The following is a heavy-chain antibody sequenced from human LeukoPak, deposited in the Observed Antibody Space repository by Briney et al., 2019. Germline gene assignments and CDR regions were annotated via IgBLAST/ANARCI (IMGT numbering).Heavy chain of an antibody. CDR1: GFTFSSYA. CDR3: AKRDSSGSYPYYFDY. Sequence: PGGSLRLSCAASGFTFSSYAMSWVRLAPGKGLEWVSAIGGSDGSTYYADSVKGRFTIPRDNSKDTLYLQMNSLRAEDTAVYYCAKRDSSGSYPYYFDYWGQGTLVTVSS. V-gene: IGHV3-23*01. CDR2: IGGSDGST. J-gene: IGHJ4*02. D-gene: IGHD3-22*01.